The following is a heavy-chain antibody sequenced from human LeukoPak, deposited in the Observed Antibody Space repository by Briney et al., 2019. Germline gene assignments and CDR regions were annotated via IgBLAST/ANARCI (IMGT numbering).Heavy chain of an antibody. V-gene: IGHV1-18*01. Sequence: GASVKVSCKASSYTFTRYGISWVRQAPGQGLEWMGWISGSNGNTNYAQKFQGRVSMTADTSTSTAYMERRSLRSDDTAVYYCARVSSSSWYQLDYWGQGTLVTISS. J-gene: IGHJ4*02. CDR2: ISGSNGNT. CDR3: ARVSSSSWYQLDY. CDR1: SYTFTRYG. D-gene: IGHD6-13*01.